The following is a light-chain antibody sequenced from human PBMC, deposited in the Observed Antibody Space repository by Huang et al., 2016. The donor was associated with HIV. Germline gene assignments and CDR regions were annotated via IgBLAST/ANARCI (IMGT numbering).Light chain of an antibody. Sequence: IQMTQSPTSLSASVGDRVSIACRVSQSISTYLNWYQQKPGKAPKLLISSASALHSGVPSRFSGSGSGTDFTLTIRGLQLDDFATYYCQQSYSALSSFGPGTRL. J-gene: IGKJ5*01. CDR2: SAS. CDR1: QSISTY. CDR3: QQSYSALSS. V-gene: IGKV1-39*01.